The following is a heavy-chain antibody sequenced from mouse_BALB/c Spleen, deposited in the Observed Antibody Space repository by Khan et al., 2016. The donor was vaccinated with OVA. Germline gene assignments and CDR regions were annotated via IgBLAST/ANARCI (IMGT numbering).Heavy chain of an antibody. J-gene: IGHJ3*01. D-gene: IGHD2-14*01. Sequence: EVQLQESGPSLVKPSQTLSLTCSVTGDSITSGYWSWIRKFPGNKLEYMGYMIYRGNTYYNPSLKSRISTTRHTSKNQYYQQLKSVITEDTATYCCSISTSRSAFAYWGHGTLVTISA. CDR3: SISTSRSAFAY. CDR1: GDSITSGY. CDR2: MIYRGNT. V-gene: IGHV3-8*02.